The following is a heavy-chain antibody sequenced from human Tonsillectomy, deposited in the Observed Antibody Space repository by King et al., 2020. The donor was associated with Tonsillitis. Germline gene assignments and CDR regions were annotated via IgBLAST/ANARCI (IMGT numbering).Heavy chain of an antibody. CDR2: ISSSGSTI. CDR3: ARLWELPYFDY. CDR1: GFTFSSYE. D-gene: IGHD1-26*01. J-gene: IGHJ4*02. V-gene: IGHV3-48*03. Sequence: VQLVESGGDLVQPGGSLRLPCAASGFTFSSYEMNWVRQAPGEGLVWVSYISSSGSTIYYPDSVKGRFTNSRDNAKNSLYLQMNRLRAADTAVYYLARLWELPYFDYWGQGTLVTVSS.